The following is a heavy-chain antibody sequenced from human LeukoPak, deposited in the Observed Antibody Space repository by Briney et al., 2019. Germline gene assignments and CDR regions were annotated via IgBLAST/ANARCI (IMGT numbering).Heavy chain of an antibody. CDR3: ARGGVVVAATIDY. CDR2: INHSGST. D-gene: IGHD2-15*01. CDR1: GGSFSGYY. J-gene: IGHJ4*02. Sequence: PSETLSLTCAVYGGSFSGYYWSWIRQPPGKGLEWIGEINHSGSTYYNPSLKSRVTISVDTSKNQFSPKLTSVTAADTAVYYCARGGVVVAATIDYWGQGTLVTVSS. V-gene: IGHV4-34*01.